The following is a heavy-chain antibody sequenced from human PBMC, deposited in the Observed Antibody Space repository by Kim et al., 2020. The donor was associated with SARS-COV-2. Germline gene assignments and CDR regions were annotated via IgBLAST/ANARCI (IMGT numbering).Heavy chain of an antibody. CDR1: GGSFSGYL. V-gene: IGHV4-34*01. CDR3: ARGNTILGGMDV. J-gene: IGHJ6*02. Sequence: SETLSLTCAVYGGSFSGYLWSWIRQPPGKGLEWIGEITHSGNTNYNPSLKCRVTTSVDTSKNQFFLSLSSVTAADTAIYYCARGNTILGGMDVWGQGTTVTVPS. CDR2: ITHSGNT. D-gene: IGHD2-21*01.